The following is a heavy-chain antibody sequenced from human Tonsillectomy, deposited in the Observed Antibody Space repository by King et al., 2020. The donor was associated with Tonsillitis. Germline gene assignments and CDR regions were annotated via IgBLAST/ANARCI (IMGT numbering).Heavy chain of an antibody. D-gene: IGHD6-19*01. J-gene: IGHJ6*02. CDR2: IDPGDSYT. Sequence: EVQLVQSGAEVKKPGESLRISCKGSVYSFTSYWISWVRRLPGKGVEWMGIIDPGDSYTNYSPSLQGHVTISADRSISTSHLQGSSLEASDTAMYYCARYSSGWRNGMDVWGQGTTVTVSS. CDR3: ARYSSGWRNGMDV. V-gene: IGHV5-10-1*03. CDR1: VYSFTSYW.